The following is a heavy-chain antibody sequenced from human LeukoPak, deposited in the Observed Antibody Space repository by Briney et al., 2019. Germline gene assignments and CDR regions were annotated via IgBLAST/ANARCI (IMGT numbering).Heavy chain of an antibody. V-gene: IGHV4-61*02. CDR3: ARDPASRRGDAFDI. CDR2: IYTSGST. CDR1: GGSISSGSYY. Sequence: PSQTLSLTCTVSGGSISSGSYYWSWIRQPAGKGLEWIGRIYTSGSTNYNPSLKSRVTISVDTSKNQFSLKLSSVTAADTAVYYCARDPASRRGDAFDIWGQGTMVTVSS. J-gene: IGHJ3*02.